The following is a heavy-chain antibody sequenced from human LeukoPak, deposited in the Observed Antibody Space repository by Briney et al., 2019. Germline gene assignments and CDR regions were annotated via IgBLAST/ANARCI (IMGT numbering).Heavy chain of an antibody. CDR3: ARGKGIYCGGDCSALDY. D-gene: IGHD2-21*02. CDR1: GFTFSSYA. Sequence: PGGSLRLSCAASGFTFSSYAMHWVRQAPGKGLEYVSAISTNGGTTYYGDSVKGRFTLSRDNSKNMLYLQMGSLRAEDMAVCYCARGKGIYCGGDCSALDYWGQGTLVTVSS. V-gene: IGHV3-64*02. CDR2: ISTNGGTT. J-gene: IGHJ4*02.